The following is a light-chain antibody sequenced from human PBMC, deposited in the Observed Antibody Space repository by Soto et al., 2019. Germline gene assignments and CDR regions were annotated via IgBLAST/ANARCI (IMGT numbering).Light chain of an antibody. CDR2: DAS. J-gene: IGKJ4*01. V-gene: IGKV1-33*01. Sequence: DIQMTQSPSSLSASVGDRVTITCQASQDIDKFLNWYQQKSGKAPRLLIYDASTLETGVPSRFSGGGSGTEFTFTISSLQPEDIATYYCQQYDDVPHDFGGGTKVEIK. CDR3: QQYDDVPHD. CDR1: QDIDKF.